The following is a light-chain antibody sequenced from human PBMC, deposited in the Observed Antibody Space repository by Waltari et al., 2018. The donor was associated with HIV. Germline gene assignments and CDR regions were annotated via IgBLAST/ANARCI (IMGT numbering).Light chain of an antibody. CDR1: QSISTW. J-gene: IGKJ4*01. V-gene: IGKV1-5*03. CDR3: QQYNGYPVT. Sequence: DIQMTQPPSTLFASVGDRVTITCRASQSISTWLAWYQQKPGKAPKLMIYKASTLESGVPSRFSGSGSGTEFTLTISSLQPNDFATYYCQQYNGYPVTFGGGTKVEIK. CDR2: KAS.